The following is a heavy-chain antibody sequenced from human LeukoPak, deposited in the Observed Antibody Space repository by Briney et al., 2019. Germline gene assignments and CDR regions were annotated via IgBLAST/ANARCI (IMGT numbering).Heavy chain of an antibody. CDR2: ISSSGSTI. V-gene: IGHV3-48*03. Sequence: GGSLRLSCAASGFTFSSYEMNWVRQAPGKGLEWVSYISSSGSTIYYADSVKGRFTISRDNSKNTLYLQMNSLRAEDTALYYCVKHSAPVLAAARFDYWGQGNLVTVSS. J-gene: IGHJ4*02. CDR1: GFTFSSYE. CDR3: VKHSAPVLAAARFDY. D-gene: IGHD2-2*01.